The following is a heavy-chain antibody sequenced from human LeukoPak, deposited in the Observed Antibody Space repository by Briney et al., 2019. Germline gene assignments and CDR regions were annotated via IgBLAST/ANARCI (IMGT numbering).Heavy chain of an antibody. D-gene: IGHD2-21*01. CDR2: IYYSGST. CDR3: ARQSEKHNVYFDL. J-gene: IGHJ2*01. Sequence: PSDTLSLTRAVSGYSISSNNWWAWIRQPPGKGLEWIGYIYYSGSTNYNPSLKSRVTISVDTSKNQFSLKLSSVTAADTAVYYCARQSEKHNVYFDLWGRGTLVTVSS. CDR1: GYSISSNNW. V-gene: IGHV4-28*01.